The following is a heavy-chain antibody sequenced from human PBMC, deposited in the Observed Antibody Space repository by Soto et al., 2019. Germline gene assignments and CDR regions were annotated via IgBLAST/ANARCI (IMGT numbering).Heavy chain of an antibody. CDR3: ARELGHSSSWYARYFDL. CDR2: IIPILGIA. V-gene: IGHV1-69*08. J-gene: IGHJ2*01. CDR1: GGTFSSYT. D-gene: IGHD6-13*01. Sequence: QVQLVQSGAEVKKPGSSVKVSCKASGGTFSSYTISWVRQAPGQGLEWMGRIIPILGIANYAQKFQGRVTITADKSTSTAYMELSSLRSEDTAVYYCARELGHSSSWYARYFDLWGRGTLVTVSS.